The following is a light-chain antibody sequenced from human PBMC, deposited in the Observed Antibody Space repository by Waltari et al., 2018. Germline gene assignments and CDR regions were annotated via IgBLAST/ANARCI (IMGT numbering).Light chain of an antibody. Sequence: QSALTQPPSASGSPGQSVTMSCTGTSSDVGGYNYVSWYQQHPGTVPKLIIYEVSERPSGFPLRFSGSKSGNTASLTVSGLQAEDEADYYCSSYAGSNSHVFGTGTRVTVL. CDR2: EVS. CDR3: SSYAGSNSHV. CDR1: SSDVGGYNY. V-gene: IGLV2-8*01. J-gene: IGLJ1*01.